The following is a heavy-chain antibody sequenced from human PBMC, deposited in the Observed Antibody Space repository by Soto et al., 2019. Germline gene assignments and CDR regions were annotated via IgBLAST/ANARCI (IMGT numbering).Heavy chain of an antibody. CDR3: ARDLTGYAMDV. V-gene: IGHV3-48*03. Sequence: GGSLRLSCAASGFTFSSYAMSWVRQAPGKGLEWVSYSDRTGRAIYYADTVKDRFIISRDNAKNTLYLEMNGLTAEDTAIYYCARDLTGYAMDVWGQGTTVTVSS. D-gene: IGHD3-9*01. CDR1: GFTFSSYA. J-gene: IGHJ6*02. CDR2: SDRTGRAI.